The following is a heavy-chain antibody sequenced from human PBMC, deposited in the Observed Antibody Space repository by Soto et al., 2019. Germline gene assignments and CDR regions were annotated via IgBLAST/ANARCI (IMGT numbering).Heavy chain of an antibody. V-gene: IGHV3-30-3*01. CDR1: GFTFSSYA. CDR2: ISYDGSNK. CDR3: ARDERGEXEAIKDTAMLKWYGMDV. Sequence: LRLSCAASGFTFSSYAMHWVRQAPGKGLEWVAVISYDGSNKYYADSVKGRFTISRDNSKNTLYLQMNSLRAEDTAVYYCARDERGEXEAIKDTAMLKWYGMDVWGQGTTVTVSS. J-gene: IGHJ6*02. D-gene: IGHD5-18*01.